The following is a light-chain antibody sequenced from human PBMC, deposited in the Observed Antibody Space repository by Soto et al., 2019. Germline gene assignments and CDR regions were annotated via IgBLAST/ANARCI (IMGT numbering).Light chain of an antibody. Sequence: QSALTQPRSVSGSPGQSVTISCTGTSSDVGAYNYVSWYHQHPGKAPKLLIYDVSQRPSGVPDRFSGSKSGNTAFLIISGLQTEDEADYYCCSYAGSYTLLFGGGTKLTVL. V-gene: IGLV2-11*01. CDR2: DVS. J-gene: IGLJ2*01. CDR1: SSDVGAYNY. CDR3: CSYAGSYTLL.